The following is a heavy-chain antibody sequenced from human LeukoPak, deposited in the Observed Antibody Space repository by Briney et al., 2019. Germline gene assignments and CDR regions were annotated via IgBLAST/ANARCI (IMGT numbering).Heavy chain of an antibody. Sequence: ASVKVSCKSSGYTFTSYAMHWVRQAPGQRLEWMGWINAGNGNTKYSQKFQGRVTITRATSARTAYMELSSLSSEDTAVYYRARARIAVAGTFDYWGQGTLVTVSS. J-gene: IGHJ4*02. CDR1: GYTFTSYA. CDR2: INAGNGNT. CDR3: ARARIAVAGTFDY. V-gene: IGHV1-3*01. D-gene: IGHD6-19*01.